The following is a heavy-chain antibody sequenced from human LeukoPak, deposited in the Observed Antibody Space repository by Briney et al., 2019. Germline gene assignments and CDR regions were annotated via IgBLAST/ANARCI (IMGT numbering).Heavy chain of an antibody. CDR2: IKKDGSEK. D-gene: IGHD5-18*01. J-gene: IGHJ6*03. V-gene: IGHV3-7*01. Sequence: PGGTLRLSCAVSGFTFSRYWMSWVRQGPGKGREGVAQIKKDGSEKYYVGSVKGGLTISRDNAKNSLCMQMNSLRAEDTAVYYCARVGYSYGPYYYYMDVWGKGTTVTVSS. CDR1: GFTFSRYW. CDR3: ARVGYSYGPYYYYMDV.